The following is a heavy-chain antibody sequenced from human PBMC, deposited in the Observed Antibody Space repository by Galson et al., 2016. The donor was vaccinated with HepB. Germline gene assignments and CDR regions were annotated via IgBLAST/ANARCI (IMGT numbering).Heavy chain of an antibody. V-gene: IGHV3-9*01. CDR2: IGWNSGNS. D-gene: IGHD2-2*01. CDR1: GFVFHEFA. J-gene: IGHJ3*02. CDR3: TRDLSLGMPGGFDI. Sequence: SLRLSCAASGFVFHEFAIHWVRQVPGKGLQWVSGIGWNSGNSAYEDSVKGRFTISRDNAENSVSLQMNNLRAEDTAVYYCTRDLSLGMPGGFDIWGQGTTVTVAS.